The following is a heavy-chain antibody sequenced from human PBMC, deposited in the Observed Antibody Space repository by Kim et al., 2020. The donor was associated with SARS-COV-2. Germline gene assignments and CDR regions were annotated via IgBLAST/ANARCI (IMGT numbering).Heavy chain of an antibody. CDR3: ARDVLRYFDWPGGFDP. Sequence: GKGRFTIPRDNAKNSLYLQMNSLRAEDTAVYYCARDVLRYFDWPGGFDPWGQGTLVTVSS. J-gene: IGHJ5*02. V-gene: IGHV3-11*05. D-gene: IGHD3-9*01.